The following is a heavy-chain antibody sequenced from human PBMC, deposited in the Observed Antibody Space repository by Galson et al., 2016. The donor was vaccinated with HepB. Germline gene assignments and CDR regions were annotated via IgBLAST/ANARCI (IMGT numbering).Heavy chain of an antibody. CDR2: IHYSGNS. D-gene: IGHD3-10*01. CDR1: GASISSYS. J-gene: IGHJ4*02. CDR3: ARERASGNYYNAEFDG. Sequence: SETLSLTCTVSGASISSYSWSWIRQPPGKGLEWIGYIHYSGNSNYNPSLRSRVSMSVDPSKNQFSPTLRSVTAADTALYFCARERASGNYYNAEFDGWGQGTLITVSS. V-gene: IGHV4-59*01.